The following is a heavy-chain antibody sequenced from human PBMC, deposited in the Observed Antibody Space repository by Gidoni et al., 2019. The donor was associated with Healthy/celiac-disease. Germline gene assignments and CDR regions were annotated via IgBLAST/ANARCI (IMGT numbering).Heavy chain of an antibody. CDR1: GFTFSDYY. V-gene: IGHV3-11*06. D-gene: IGHD6-13*01. CDR2: ISSSSSYT. Sequence: QVQLVESGGGLVKPGGSLRLSCAASGFTFSDYYMSWIRQPPGKGMEWVSYISSSSSYTNYADSVKGRFTISRDNAKNSLYLQMNSLRAEDTAVYYCARERRIADSYDAFDIWGQGTMVTVSS. CDR3: ARERRIADSYDAFDI. J-gene: IGHJ3*02.